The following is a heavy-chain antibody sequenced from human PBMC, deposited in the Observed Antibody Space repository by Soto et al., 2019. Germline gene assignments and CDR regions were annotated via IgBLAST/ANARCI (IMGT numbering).Heavy chain of an antibody. J-gene: IGHJ6*02. D-gene: IGHD3-10*01. CDR2: IYYSGST. V-gene: IGHV4-30-4*01. CDR1: GGSISSGDYY. Sequence: QVQLQESGPGLVKPSQTLSLTCTVSGGSISSGDYYWSWIRQPPGKGLEWIGYIYYSGSTYYNPSLKRRVTTSVDTSKNQFALKLSSVTSADTAVYYCARVDLGSGSYPPSPDMDVWGQGTTVTVSS. CDR3: ARVDLGSGSYPPSPDMDV.